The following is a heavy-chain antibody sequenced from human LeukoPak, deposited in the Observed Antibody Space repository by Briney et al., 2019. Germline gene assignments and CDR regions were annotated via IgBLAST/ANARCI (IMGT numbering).Heavy chain of an antibody. CDR3: ARDRGRVLWFGELVGHHYYGMDV. Sequence: GGSLRLSCAASGFTFSSYAMHWVRQAPGKGLEWVAVISYDGSNKYYADSVKGRFTISRDNSKNTLYLQMNSLRAEDTAVYYCARDRGRVLWFGELVGHHYYGMDVWGQGTTVTVSS. V-gene: IGHV3-30-3*01. J-gene: IGHJ6*02. CDR1: GFTFSSYA. CDR2: ISYDGSNK. D-gene: IGHD3-10*01.